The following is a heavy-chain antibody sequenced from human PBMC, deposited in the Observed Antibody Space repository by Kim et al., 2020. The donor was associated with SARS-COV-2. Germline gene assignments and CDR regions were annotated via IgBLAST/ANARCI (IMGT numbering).Heavy chain of an antibody. V-gene: IGHV3-11*01. Sequence: GRFTISRDNAKNSLYLQMNSLRAEDTAVYYCARDLNYYGSGSYYEYYFDYWGQGTLVTVSS. J-gene: IGHJ4*02. D-gene: IGHD3-10*01. CDR3: ARDLNYYGSGSYYEYYFDY.